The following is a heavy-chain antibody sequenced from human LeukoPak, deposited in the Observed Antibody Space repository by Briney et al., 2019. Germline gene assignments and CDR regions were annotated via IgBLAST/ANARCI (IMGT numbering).Heavy chain of an antibody. Sequence: SVKVSCKASGGTFSSYAISWVRQAPGQGLEWMGRIIPIFGTANYAQKFQGRVTITTDESTSTAYMELSSLRSEDTAVYYCARGRYSYDSSGYYSHGFDYWGQGTLVTVSS. CDR2: IIPIFGTA. CDR1: GGTFSSYA. V-gene: IGHV1-69*05. D-gene: IGHD3-22*01. J-gene: IGHJ4*02. CDR3: ARGRYSYDSSGYYSHGFDY.